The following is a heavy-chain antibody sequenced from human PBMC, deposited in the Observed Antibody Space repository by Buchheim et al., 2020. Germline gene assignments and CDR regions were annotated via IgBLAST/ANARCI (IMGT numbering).Heavy chain of an antibody. CDR3: AKDGDSSSWRYYYYYYMDV. J-gene: IGHJ6*03. CDR2: ISYDGSNK. D-gene: IGHD6-13*01. CDR1: GFTFSSYG. Sequence: QVQLVESGGGVVQPGRSLRLSCAASGFTFSSYGMHWVRQAPGKGLEWVAVISYDGSNKYYADSVKGRFTISRDNSKNTLYLQMNSLRAEDTAVYYCAKDGDSSSWRYYYYYYMDVWGKGTT. V-gene: IGHV3-30*18.